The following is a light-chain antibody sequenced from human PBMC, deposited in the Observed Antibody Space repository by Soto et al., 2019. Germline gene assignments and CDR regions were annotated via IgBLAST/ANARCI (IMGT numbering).Light chain of an antibody. CDR2: DAS. CDR3: QQRSNWPPT. V-gene: IGKV3-11*01. Sequence: EIVLTQSPATLSLSPGERATLSCRASQSVSSNLAWYQKKPGQAPRLLIYDASKRATGIPARFSGSGTGTDFTLTISSLEPEDFAVYYCQQRSNWPPTFGQGTKVDIK. J-gene: IGKJ1*01. CDR1: QSVSSN.